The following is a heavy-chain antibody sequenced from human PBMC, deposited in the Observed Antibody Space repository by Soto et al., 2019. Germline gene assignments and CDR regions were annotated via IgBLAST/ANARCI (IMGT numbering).Heavy chain of an antibody. Sequence: GGSLRLSCAASGFTFSSYAMHWVRQAPGKGLEWVAVISYDGSNKYYADSVKGQFTISRDNSKNTLYLQMNSLRAEDTAVYYCAQDNFAHLNYYYYGMDVWGQGTTVTVSS. J-gene: IGHJ6*02. CDR2: ISYDGSNK. CDR1: GFTFSSYA. V-gene: IGHV3-30-3*01. D-gene: IGHD2-15*01. CDR3: AQDNFAHLNYYYYGMDV.